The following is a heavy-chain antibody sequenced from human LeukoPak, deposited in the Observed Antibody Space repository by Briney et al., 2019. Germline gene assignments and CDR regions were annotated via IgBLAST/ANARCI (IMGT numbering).Heavy chain of an antibody. Sequence: ASVKVSCKASGYTFSGSYIHWVRQAPGQGLEWLGRINPSSGDTNYAQNLHGRVTMTRDTSITTAYMELNSLTSDDTAVYYCARLPSQTVTTKPRHFDYWGQGTLVTVSS. V-gene: IGHV1-2*06. D-gene: IGHD4-17*01. CDR3: ARLPSQTVTTKPRHFDY. CDR1: GYTFSGSY. J-gene: IGHJ4*02. CDR2: INPSSGDT.